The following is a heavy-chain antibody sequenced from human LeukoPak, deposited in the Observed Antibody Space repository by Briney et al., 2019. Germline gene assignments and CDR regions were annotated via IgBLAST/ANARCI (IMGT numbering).Heavy chain of an antibody. CDR2: ISYDGSNK. D-gene: IGHD4-23*01. CDR3: ARDYGGNSGAFDI. J-gene: IGHJ3*02. V-gene: IGHV3-30*03. CDR1: GFIFSSYG. Sequence: PGGSLRLSCAASGFIFSSYGTHWVRQAPGKGLEWVAVISYDGSNKYYADSVKGRFTISRDKSKNTLYLQMNSLRPEDTAVYYCARDYGGNSGAFDIWGQGTMVTVSS.